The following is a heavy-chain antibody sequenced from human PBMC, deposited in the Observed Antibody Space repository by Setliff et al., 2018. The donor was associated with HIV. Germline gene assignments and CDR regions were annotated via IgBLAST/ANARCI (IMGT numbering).Heavy chain of an antibody. CDR3: ARRSGWYDY. CDR2: IYYSGST. D-gene: IGHD6-19*01. Sequence: SETLSLTCTVSGGSISSSSNYWGWIRQAPGKGLEWIGNIYYSGSTYYNPSLKSRVTISVDTSKNQFSLKLSSVTAADTAVYYCARRSGWYDYWGQGTLVTVSS. J-gene: IGHJ4*02. V-gene: IGHV4-39*07. CDR1: GGSISSSSNY.